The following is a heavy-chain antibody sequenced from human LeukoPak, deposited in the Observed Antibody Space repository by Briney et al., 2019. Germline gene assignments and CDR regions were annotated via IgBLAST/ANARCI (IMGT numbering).Heavy chain of an antibody. CDR1: GFTLSRYW. V-gene: IGHV3-7*03. J-gene: IGHJ4*02. Sequence: GGSLRLSCAASGFTLSRYWMSWFRQAPGEGPEWVANIKQDESEKDYADSVRGRFTISRDNAKNSLFLQMNSLRAEDTALYYCATYSGVHHKTFDDWGQGTLVTVSS. CDR2: IKQDESEK. CDR3: ATYSGVHHKTFDD. D-gene: IGHD1-26*01.